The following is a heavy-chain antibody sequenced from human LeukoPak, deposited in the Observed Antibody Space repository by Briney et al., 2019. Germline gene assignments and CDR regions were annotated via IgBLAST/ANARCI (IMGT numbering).Heavy chain of an antibody. CDR3: ARNLVLWFGELGGTHHAFDI. CDR1: GCTFTGYY. V-gene: IGHV1-2*02. J-gene: IGHJ3*02. D-gene: IGHD3-10*01. Sequence: ASVKLSCKASGCTFTGYYIHWVRQAPGQGLEWMGWINPNSGGTNYAQKFQGRVTMTRYTAISTAYMELSRLRSDDTAVYYCARNLVLWFGELGGTHHAFDIWGQGTMVTVSS. CDR2: INPNSGGT.